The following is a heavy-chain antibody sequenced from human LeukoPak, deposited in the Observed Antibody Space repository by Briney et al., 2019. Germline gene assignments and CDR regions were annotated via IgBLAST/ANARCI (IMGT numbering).Heavy chain of an antibody. J-gene: IGHJ4*02. CDR3: ATYRQVLLPFES. V-gene: IGHV3-23*01. D-gene: IGHD2/OR15-2a*01. Sequence: GGSLRLSCEASGFTFSTFAMIWVRQPPGKGLEWVSSIFPGGGEIHYADSVRGRFTISRDNCKSTLSLQMNSLRAEDTAIYYCATYRQVLLPFESWGQGTLVTVSS. CDR2: IFPGGGEI. CDR1: GFTFSTFA.